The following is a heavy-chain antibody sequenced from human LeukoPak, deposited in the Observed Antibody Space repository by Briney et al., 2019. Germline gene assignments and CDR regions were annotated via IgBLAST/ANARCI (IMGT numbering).Heavy chain of an antibody. D-gene: IGHD4-17*01. V-gene: IGHV3-7*01. CDR3: ARSPYGDYDGGYYYYGMDV. J-gene: IGHJ6*02. Sequence: PGGSLRLSCAASGFTFSSYWMSWVRQAPGKGLEWVANIKQDGREKYYVDSVKGRFTISRDNAKNSLYLQMNSLRAEDTAVYYCARSPYGDYDGGYYYYGMDVWGQGTTVTVSS. CDR1: GFTFSSYW. CDR2: IKQDGREK.